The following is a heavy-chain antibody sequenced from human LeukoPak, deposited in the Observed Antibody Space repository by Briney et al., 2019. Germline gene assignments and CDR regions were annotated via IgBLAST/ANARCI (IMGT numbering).Heavy chain of an antibody. D-gene: IGHD3-22*01. CDR1: GFTFSSYA. CDR2: ISGSGGST. J-gene: IGHJ3*02. Sequence: GGSLRLSCAASGFTFSSYAMSWVRQAPGKGLEWVSAISGSGGSTYYADSVKGRLTISRGNSKNTLYLQMNSLRAEDPAVYYCAKSCGFLVVCDVFDIWGQGTMVTVSS. CDR3: AKSCGFLVVCDVFDI. V-gene: IGHV3-23*01.